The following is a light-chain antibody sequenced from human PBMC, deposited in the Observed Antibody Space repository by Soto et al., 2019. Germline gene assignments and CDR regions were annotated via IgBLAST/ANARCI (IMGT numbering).Light chain of an antibody. CDR1: QTIANNF. Sequence: EIVLTQSPGTVSSSPGERVTLSCRASQTIANNFLAWYQHRPGQAPRVVVYAASSRATGIPDRFSGSGSGTEFTITISRLEPEDFAVYYCQQYDSSYTFGQGTKLE. CDR3: QQYDSSYT. V-gene: IGKV3-20*01. J-gene: IGKJ2*01. CDR2: AAS.